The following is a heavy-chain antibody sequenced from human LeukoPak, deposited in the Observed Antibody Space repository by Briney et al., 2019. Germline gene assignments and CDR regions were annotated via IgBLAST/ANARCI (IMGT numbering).Heavy chain of an antibody. CDR3: ARAGRDGYSYYYYYYMDV. Sequence: ASVKVSCKASGYTFTSYGISWVRQAPGQGLEWMGIINPSGGSTSYAQKFQGRVTMTRDMSTSTVYMELSSLRSEDTAVYYCARAGRDGYSYYYYYYMDVWGKGTTVTVSS. V-gene: IGHV1-46*01. CDR1: GYTFTSYG. D-gene: IGHD5-24*01. J-gene: IGHJ6*03. CDR2: INPSGGST.